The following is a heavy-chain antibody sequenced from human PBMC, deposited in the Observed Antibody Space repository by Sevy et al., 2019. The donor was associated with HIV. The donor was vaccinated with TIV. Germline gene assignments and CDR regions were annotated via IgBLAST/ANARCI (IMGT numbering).Heavy chain of an antibody. J-gene: IGHJ6*02. CDR1: GGSISSYY. D-gene: IGHD6-6*01. Sequence: SETLSLTCTVSGGSISSYYWSWIRQPAGKGLEWIGRIYTSGSTNYNPSLKSRVTMSVDTSKNQFSLKLSFVTAAATAVYYCARVGGIEYSSSFVYGMDVWGQGTTVTVSS. CDR2: IYTSGST. CDR3: ARVGGIEYSSSFVYGMDV. V-gene: IGHV4-4*07.